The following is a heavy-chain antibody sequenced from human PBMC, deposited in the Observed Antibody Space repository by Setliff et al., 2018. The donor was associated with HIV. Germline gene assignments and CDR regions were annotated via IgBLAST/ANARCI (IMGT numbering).Heavy chain of an antibody. D-gene: IGHD2-21*01. CDR1: GYTFTSYD. CDR3: ASIATRAKPGRAFDI. CDR2: MNPNSGNT. J-gene: IGHJ3*02. Sequence: ASVVGPCKASGYTFTSYDINWVRQATGQGLEWMGWMNPNSGNTGYAQKFQGRVTMTRNTSISTAYMELSSLRSEDTAVYYCASIATRAKPGRAFDIWGQGTMVT. V-gene: IGHV1-8*01.